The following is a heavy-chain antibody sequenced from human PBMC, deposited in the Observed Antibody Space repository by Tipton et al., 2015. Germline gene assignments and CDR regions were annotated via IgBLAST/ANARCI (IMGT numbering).Heavy chain of an antibody. V-gene: IGHV4-61*01. D-gene: IGHD2-2*01. CDR1: GGSGNSNTNY. CDR3: ARYEVEVDAFDI. CDR2: ISHSGNT. J-gene: IGHJ3*02. Sequence: GLVKPSETLSLTCTVSGGSGNSNTNYWSWIRQPPGKGLEWIGYISHSGNTKYNPSLKSRLTMSVDTSINQFSLKLNSVTAADTAVFYCARYEVEVDAFDIWGQGTMVTVSS.